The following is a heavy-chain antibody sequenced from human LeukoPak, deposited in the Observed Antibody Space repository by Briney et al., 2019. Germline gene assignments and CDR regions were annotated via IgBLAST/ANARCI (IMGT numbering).Heavy chain of an antibody. D-gene: IGHD6-19*01. J-gene: IGHJ4*02. CDR1: ELTVSSNY. V-gene: IGHV3-53*05. CDR3: ARGCTPGYRTGWIDH. CDR2: IYSGGST. Sequence: GGSLRLSCAASELTVSSNYMSWVRQAPGKGLEWVSVIYSGGSTYYADSVKGRFIISRDNSRNTLYLQMNSLRAEDTARYHCARGCTPGYRTGWIDHWGQGTLVTLS.